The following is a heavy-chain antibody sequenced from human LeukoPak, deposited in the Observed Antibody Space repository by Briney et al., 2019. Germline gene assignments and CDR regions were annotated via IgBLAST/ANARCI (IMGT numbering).Heavy chain of an antibody. CDR3: ARGLRQGSAWSWGPKEKSYQYMDV. Sequence: SETLSLTCGVSGRSFSSHYWTRIRQPPGKGLEWIGEINPRGSTNYNPSLESRVTVSADTSRNQLSLSLTSVTAADSAVYFCARGLRQGSAWSWGPKEKSYQYMDVWGTGTTVIVSS. D-gene: IGHD6-19*01. CDR1: GRSFSSHY. J-gene: IGHJ6*04. V-gene: IGHV4-34*01. CDR2: INPRGST.